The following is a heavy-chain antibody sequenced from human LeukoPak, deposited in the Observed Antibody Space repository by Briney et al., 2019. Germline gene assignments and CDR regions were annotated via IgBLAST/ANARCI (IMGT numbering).Heavy chain of an antibody. D-gene: IGHD6-13*01. J-gene: IGHJ4*02. V-gene: IGHV4-39*02. CDR1: GGSISSSNSY. CDR3: ARDESSSWYVFDY. Sequence: SETLSLTCTVSGGSISSSNSYWGWIRQPPGKGLEWIGSIYYSGNTYYNASLESQVSISIDTSKNQFSLKLSSVTAADTAVYYCARDESSSWYVFDYWGQGTLVTVSS. CDR2: IYYSGNT.